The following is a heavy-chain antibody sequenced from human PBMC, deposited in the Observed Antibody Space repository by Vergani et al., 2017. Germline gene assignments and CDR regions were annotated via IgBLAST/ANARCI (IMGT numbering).Heavy chain of an antibody. CDR3: ARQGPYCSGGSCYCDY. Sequence: EVQLVQSGAEVKKPGESLKISCKGSGYSFTSYWIGWVRQMPGKGLEWMVIIYPGDSDTRYSPSFQGQVTISADKSISTAYLQWSSLKASDTAMYYCARQGPYCSGGSCYCDYWGQGTLVTVSS. V-gene: IGHV5-51*01. CDR1: GYSFTSYW. CDR2: IYPGDSDT. D-gene: IGHD2-15*01. J-gene: IGHJ4*02.